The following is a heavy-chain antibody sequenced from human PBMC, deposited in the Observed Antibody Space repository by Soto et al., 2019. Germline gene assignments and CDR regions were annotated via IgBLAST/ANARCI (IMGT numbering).Heavy chain of an antibody. V-gene: IGHV3-30-3*01. CDR1: GFTFSSYA. Sequence: QVQLVESGGGVVQPGRSLRLSCAASGFTFSSYAMHWVRQAPGKGLEWVAVISYDGSNKYYADSVKGRFTISRDNSKNTLYLQMKSLRAEETAVYYCARDPKDYGDYRNFDYWGQGTLVTVSS. CDR2: ISYDGSNK. D-gene: IGHD4-17*01. CDR3: ARDPKDYGDYRNFDY. J-gene: IGHJ4*02.